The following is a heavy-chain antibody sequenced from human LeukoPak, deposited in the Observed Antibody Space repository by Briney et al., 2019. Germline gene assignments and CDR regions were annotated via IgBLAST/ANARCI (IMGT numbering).Heavy chain of an antibody. V-gene: IGHV3-7*01. CDR3: ARDGVRDGLYFDR. Sequence: PGGPLRLSCAASGFTFSSYWMNWVRQAPGKGLEWVASINQDGSEKYYLDSVKGRFTISRDNAKNSLYLQMNSPRDEDTAVYSCARDGVRDGLYFDRWGQGTLVTVSS. CDR2: INQDGSEK. J-gene: IGHJ4*02. D-gene: IGHD5-24*01. CDR1: GFTFSSYW.